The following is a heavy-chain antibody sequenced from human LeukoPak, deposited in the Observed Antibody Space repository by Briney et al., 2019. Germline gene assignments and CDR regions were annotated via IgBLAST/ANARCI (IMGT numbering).Heavy chain of an antibody. V-gene: IGHV1-69*13. D-gene: IGHD3-22*01. CDR1: GGTFSSYA. CDR3: AREANYYDSSGYSDY. J-gene: IGHJ4*02. CDR2: IIPIFGTA. Sequence: SVKVSCKASGGTFSSYAISWVRQAPGRGLEWMGGIIPIFGTANYAQKFQGRVTITADESTSTAYMELSSLRSEDTAVYYCAREANYYDSSGYSDYWGQGTLVTVSS.